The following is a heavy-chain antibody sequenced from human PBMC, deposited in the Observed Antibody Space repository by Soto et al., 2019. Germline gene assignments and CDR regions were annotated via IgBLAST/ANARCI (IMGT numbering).Heavy chain of an antibody. CDR1: GFTFDDYG. J-gene: IGHJ4*02. Sequence: GGSLRLSCVASGFTFDDYGMSWVRQVPGKGLEWVSGINWNGGSTHYADSVKGQFTISRDNAKNSLYLQMNSLRAEDTALYYCTKSQSPMIRGVIEAFDYWGQGTLVTVSS. CDR3: TKSQSPMIRGVIEAFDY. V-gene: IGHV3-20*04. D-gene: IGHD3-10*01. CDR2: INWNGGST.